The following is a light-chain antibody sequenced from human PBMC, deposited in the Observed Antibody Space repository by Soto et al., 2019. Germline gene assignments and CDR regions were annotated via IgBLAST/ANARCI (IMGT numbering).Light chain of an antibody. CDR2: DAS. J-gene: IGKJ4*01. V-gene: IGKV3-15*01. Sequence: EIVMTQSPATLSVSPGEGATLSCKASQNVYNNLAWYQQRPGQPPRLLIYDASTRATGISARFSGSGYGTEFTLTFSSLQSEDFPVYFCQQCRNWPLTFGGGTKVDIK. CDR3: QQCRNWPLT. CDR1: QNVYNN.